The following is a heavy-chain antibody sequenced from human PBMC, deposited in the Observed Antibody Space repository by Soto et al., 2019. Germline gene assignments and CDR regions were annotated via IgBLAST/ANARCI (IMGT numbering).Heavy chain of an antibody. Sequence: GGSLRLSCAASGFTFSSYAMSWVRQAPGKGLEWVSAISGSGGSTYYADSVKGRFTIARDNSKNTLYLQMISLRAEDTAVYYCAKDSPDYDDAFDIWGQGTMVTVSS. CDR3: AKDSPDYDDAFDI. V-gene: IGHV3-23*01. J-gene: IGHJ3*02. D-gene: IGHD4-17*01. CDR2: ISGSGGST. CDR1: GFTFSSYA.